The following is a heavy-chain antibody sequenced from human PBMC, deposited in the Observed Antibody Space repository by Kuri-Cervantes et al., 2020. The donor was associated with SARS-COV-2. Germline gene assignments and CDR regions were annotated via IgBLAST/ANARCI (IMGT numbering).Heavy chain of an antibody. CDR2: IKQDGSEK. D-gene: IGHD6-6*01. CDR3: ARDREFIAARIFDY. Sequence: GGSLRLSCAASGFTFSSYWMSWVRQAPGKGLEWVANIKQDGSEKYYVDSVKGRFTIFRDNAKNSLYLQMNSLRAEDTAVYYCARDREFIAARIFDYWGQGTLVTVSS. J-gene: IGHJ4*02. V-gene: IGHV3-7*01. CDR1: GFTFSSYW.